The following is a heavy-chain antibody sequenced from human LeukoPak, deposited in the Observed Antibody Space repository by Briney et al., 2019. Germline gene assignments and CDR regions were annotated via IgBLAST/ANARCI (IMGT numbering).Heavy chain of an antibody. CDR2: INPNSGGT. J-gene: IGHJ4*02. CDR1: GYTFTGYY. D-gene: IGHD5-12*01. V-gene: IGHV1-2*02. CDR3: ARAGGYSGYDYSFDY. Sequence: ASVKVSCKASGYTFTGYYMHWVRQAPGQGLEWMGWINPNSGGTNYAQKFQGRVTMTGDTSISTAYMELSRLRSDDTAVYYCARAGGYSGYDYSFDYWGQGTLVTVSS.